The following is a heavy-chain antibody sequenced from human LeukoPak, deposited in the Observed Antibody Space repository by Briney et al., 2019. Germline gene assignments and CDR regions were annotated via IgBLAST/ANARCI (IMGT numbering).Heavy chain of an antibody. D-gene: IGHD5-18*01. V-gene: IGHV3-23*01. CDR3: ARRDTSKMYYFDY. J-gene: IGHJ4*02. CDR1: AFTFSSYA. Sequence: GGSLRLSCAASAFTFSSYAMSWVRQAPGKGLEWVSSVTSGRSTNYADSVKGRFTISRDNSKNTLYLQMNSLGAGDTAVYYCARRDTSKMYYFDYWGQGTLVTVSS. CDR2: VTSGRST.